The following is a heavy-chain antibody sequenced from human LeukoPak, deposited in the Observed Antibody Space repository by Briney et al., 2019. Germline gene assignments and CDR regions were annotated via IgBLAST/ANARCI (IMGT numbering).Heavy chain of an antibody. D-gene: IGHD3-10*01. V-gene: IGHV4-34*01. J-gene: IGHJ4*02. CDR3: ARGQAYYGSGSYLDY. Sequence: SETLSLTCAVYGGSFSGYYWSWIRQPPGKGLEWIGEINHSGSTNYNPSLKSRVTISVDTSKNQFSLKLSSVTAADTAVYYCARGQAYYGSGSYLDYWGQGTLVTVSS. CDR1: GGSFSGYY. CDR2: INHSGST.